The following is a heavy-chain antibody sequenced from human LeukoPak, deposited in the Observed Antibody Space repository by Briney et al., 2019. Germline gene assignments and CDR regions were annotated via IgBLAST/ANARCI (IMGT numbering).Heavy chain of an antibody. Sequence: PSETLSLTCTVSGGSISSYYWSWIRQPPGKGLEWIGYIYYSGSTNYNPSLKSRVTISVDTSKNQFSLKLSSVTAADTAVYYCARGMAGIAAAGRMWFDPWGQGTLVTVSS. CDR1: GGSISSYY. CDR2: IYYSGST. J-gene: IGHJ5*02. D-gene: IGHD6-13*01. CDR3: ARGMAGIAAAGRMWFDP. V-gene: IGHV4-59*08.